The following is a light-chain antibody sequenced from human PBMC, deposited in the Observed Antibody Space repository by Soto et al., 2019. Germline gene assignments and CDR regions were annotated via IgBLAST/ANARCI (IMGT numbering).Light chain of an antibody. CDR2: DAS. Sequence: DLQMTQSPSTLSASVGDRVTITCRASESIVTWLAWYQQRPGKAPNLLIYDASTLQNGVPSKFSGSGSGTEFTLTVNNLQPEDFATYYCQQYNSFPRTFGQGTKLEIK. J-gene: IGKJ2*01. CDR3: QQYNSFPRT. CDR1: ESIVTW. V-gene: IGKV1-5*01.